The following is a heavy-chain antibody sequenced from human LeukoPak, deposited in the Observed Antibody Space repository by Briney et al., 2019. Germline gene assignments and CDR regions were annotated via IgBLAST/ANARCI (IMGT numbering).Heavy chain of an antibody. CDR2: IWYDGSNK. CDR1: GFTFSNYG. J-gene: IGHJ4*02. D-gene: IGHD1-1*01. V-gene: IGHV3-33*01. Sequence: PGGSLRLSCAASGFTFSNYGMHWVRQAPGRGLEWVAVIWYDGSNKYYADSVKGRFTISRDNSKNTLYLQMNSLRAEDTAVYYCAREQQLATYYFDYWGQGTLVTVSS. CDR3: AREQQLATYYFDY.